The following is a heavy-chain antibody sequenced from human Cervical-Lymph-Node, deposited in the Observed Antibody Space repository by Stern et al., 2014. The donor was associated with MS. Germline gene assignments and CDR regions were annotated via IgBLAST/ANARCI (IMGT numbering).Heavy chain of an antibody. CDR2: ISFDGSGK. CDR1: GFTFSDYV. CDR3: AKDGGQWLPSGWFDP. D-gene: IGHD6-19*01. Sequence: QVQLVQSGGGVVQPGKSLRLSCAASGFTFSDYVMHWVRQAPGTGLQWVALISFDGSGKYLADSVKGRFTVSRDNAKNTVYLQMNSLRFDDTAIYFCAKDGGQWLPSGWFDPWGQGSLVTVSS. V-gene: IGHV3-30*18. J-gene: IGHJ5*02.